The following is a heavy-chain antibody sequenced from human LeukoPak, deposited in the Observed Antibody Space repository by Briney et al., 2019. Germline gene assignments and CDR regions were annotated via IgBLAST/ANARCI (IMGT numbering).Heavy chain of an antibody. CDR2: IIFGGST. CDR3: AKSGVVVPVAVYYMDV. CDR1: GGSIRSYY. Sequence: KSSETLSLTCTVSGGSIRSYYWSWIRQPPGKGLEWIGYIIFGGSTNYNPSLRNRVSISVDTSKNQFSLKLTSVTAADTAVYYCAKSGVVVPVAVYYMDVWGKGTTVTVSS. J-gene: IGHJ6*03. D-gene: IGHD2-2*01. V-gene: IGHV4-4*09.